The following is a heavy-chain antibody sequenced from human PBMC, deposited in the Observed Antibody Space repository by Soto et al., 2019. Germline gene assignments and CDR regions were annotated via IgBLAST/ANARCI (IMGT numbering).Heavy chain of an antibody. CDR3: ARDLGGQTVDY. J-gene: IGHJ4*02. Sequence: QVQLVQSGAEVKKPGASVKVSCKASGYTFTSYGISWVRQAPGQGLEWMGWISGYNGNTKYAQKHQGRVTMTTDTATSTAYRELRSLRSDDTAVDYCARDLGGQTVDYWGQGTLVTVSS. D-gene: IGHD1-26*01. V-gene: IGHV1-18*01. CDR2: ISGYNGNT. CDR1: GYTFTSYG.